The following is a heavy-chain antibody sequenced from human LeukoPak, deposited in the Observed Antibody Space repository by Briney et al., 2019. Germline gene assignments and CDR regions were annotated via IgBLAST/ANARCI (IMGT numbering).Heavy chain of an antibody. D-gene: IGHD6-19*01. Sequence: PSETLSLTCTVSGGSISSYYWSWIRQPPGKGLEWIGYIYYSGSTNYNPSLKSRVTISVGTSKNQFSLKLSSVTAADTAVYYCARAAVAGDVDYWGQGTLVTVSS. CDR2: IYYSGST. CDR3: ARAAVAGDVDY. J-gene: IGHJ4*02. V-gene: IGHV4-59*01. CDR1: GGSISSYY.